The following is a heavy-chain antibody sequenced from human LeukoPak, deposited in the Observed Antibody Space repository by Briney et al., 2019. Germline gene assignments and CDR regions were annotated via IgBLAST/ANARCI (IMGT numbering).Heavy chain of an antibody. Sequence: SETLSLTCTVSGAAISTYFWSWIRQSPGKGLEWIGYIYSSGTTKYNPSLKSRVTISVDASKNQFALTLRSLTAADTAVYYCARDFWSGSVGFDPWGQGTLVTVSS. J-gene: IGHJ5*02. V-gene: IGHV4-59*01. CDR2: IYSSGTT. CDR1: GAAISTYF. CDR3: ARDFWSGSVGFDP. D-gene: IGHD3-3*01.